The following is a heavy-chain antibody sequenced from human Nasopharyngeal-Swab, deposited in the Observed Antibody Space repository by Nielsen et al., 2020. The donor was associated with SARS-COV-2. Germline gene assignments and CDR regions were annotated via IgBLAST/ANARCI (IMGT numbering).Heavy chain of an antibody. J-gene: IGHJ4*02. CDR2: KYYTSKWIN. Sequence: SETLSLTCAISGDSVSINSDGWNWMRKLQLRGLEWMGRKYYTSKWINDYAVSVKSRIIIYPDTSKNQFSLQLKSVTPEDTAVYFCARGWLRGGFDYWGQGTLVTVAS. CDR1: GDSVSINSDG. CDR3: ARGWLRGGFDY. D-gene: IGHD5-12*01. V-gene: IGHV6-1*01.